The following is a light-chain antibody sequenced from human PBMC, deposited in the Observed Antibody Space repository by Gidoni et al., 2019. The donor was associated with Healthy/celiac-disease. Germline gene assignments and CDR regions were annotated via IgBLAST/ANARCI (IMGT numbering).Light chain of an antibody. CDR2: TAS. J-gene: IGKJ4*01. V-gene: IGKV1-5*03. CDR1: QSISSR. CDR3: QQYNSYSPLT. Sequence: DIQMTQSPSTLSASVGDRATITCRASQSISSRLAWYQQKPGKAPKLLIYTASSLESGVPSRFSGSGSGTEFTLTISSLQPDDFATYYCQQYNSYSPLTFGGGTKVEIK.